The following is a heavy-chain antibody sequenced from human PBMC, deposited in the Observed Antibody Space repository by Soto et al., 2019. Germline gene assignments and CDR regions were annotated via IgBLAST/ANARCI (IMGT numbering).Heavy chain of an antibody. Sequence: SGPTLVNPTQTLTLTCIFSGFSLRTSGVGVGWIRQPPGKALEWLGFIYWNDDKRYSPSLKSRLTITKNTSKNQVVLTMTNMDPVDTATYYCAKSGSSGWYGWFDPWGQGTLVTVSS. V-gene: IGHV2-5*01. D-gene: IGHD6-19*01. CDR1: GFSLRTSGVG. CDR2: IYWNDDK. CDR3: AKSGSSGWYGWFDP. J-gene: IGHJ5*02.